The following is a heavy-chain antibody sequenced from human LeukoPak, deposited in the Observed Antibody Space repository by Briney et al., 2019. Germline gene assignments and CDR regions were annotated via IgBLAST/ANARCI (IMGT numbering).Heavy chain of an antibody. D-gene: IGHD3-10*01. CDR2: IRYDGDNK. V-gene: IGHV3-30*02. Sequence: PGGSLRLSCAASGLTFSNYGMHWVRQAPGKGPEGVAFIRYDGDNKYYADSVKGRFTISRDNSKNTLYLQMNSLRAEDTAVYYCVKWGYYYGSGSYHYYYYMDVWGKGTTVTNSS. CDR3: VKWGYYYGSGSYHYYYYMDV. J-gene: IGHJ6*03. CDR1: GLTFSNYG.